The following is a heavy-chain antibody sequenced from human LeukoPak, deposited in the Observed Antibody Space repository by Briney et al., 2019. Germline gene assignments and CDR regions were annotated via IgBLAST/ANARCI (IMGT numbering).Heavy chain of an antibody. J-gene: IGHJ4*02. D-gene: IGHD1-7*01. Sequence: SETLSLTCTVSGGSISSGSYYWSWIRQPAGNGLEWIGRIYTSGSTNYNPSLKSRVTISVDTSKNQFSLKLSSVTAADTAVYYCAREVTGTKSDYWGQGTLVTVSS. V-gene: IGHV4-61*02. CDR1: GGSISSGSYY. CDR2: IYTSGST. CDR3: AREVTGTKSDY.